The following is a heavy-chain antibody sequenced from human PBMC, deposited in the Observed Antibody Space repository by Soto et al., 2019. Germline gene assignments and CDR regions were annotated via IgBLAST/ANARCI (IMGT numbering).Heavy chain of an antibody. CDR2: IKQDGREK. J-gene: IGHJ4*02. D-gene: IGHD1-26*01. CDR3: VKNGRDFHY. V-gene: IGHV3-7*01. Sequence: GGSLRLSCTASGFSFSNHWMSWVRQAPGKGLEWVANIKQDGREKSYVESVKGRFTISRDNTKNSLYLQMDSLRVEDTAVYYCVKNGRDFHYWGQGTMVTVS. CDR1: GFSFSNHW.